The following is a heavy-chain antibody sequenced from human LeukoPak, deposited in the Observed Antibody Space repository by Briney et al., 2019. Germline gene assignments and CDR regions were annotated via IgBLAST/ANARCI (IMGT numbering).Heavy chain of an antibody. V-gene: IGHV3-23*01. Sequence: GGSLRLSCAVSGITFNNYAISWVRQAPGKWLEWVSGVSGSGDSTYYADSVKGRFTISRDNSKNTLYLQMNSLRAEDTALYYCAKGVYSGSYFYFDYWGQGTLVTVSS. J-gene: IGHJ4*02. D-gene: IGHD1-26*01. CDR2: VSGSGDST. CDR3: AKGVYSGSYFYFDY. CDR1: GITFNNYA.